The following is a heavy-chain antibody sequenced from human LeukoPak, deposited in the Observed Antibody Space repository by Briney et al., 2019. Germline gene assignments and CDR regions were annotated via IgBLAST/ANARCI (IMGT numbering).Heavy chain of an antibody. CDR1: GFTFSSYS. Sequence: GGSLRLSCAASGFTFSSYSMNWVRQAPGKGLEWVSSISSSSSYIYYADSVKGRFTISRDNAKNSLYLQMNSLRAEDRAVYYCARDHGGGPSAFDIWGQGTMVTVSS. V-gene: IGHV3-21*01. D-gene: IGHD3-10*01. J-gene: IGHJ3*02. CDR2: ISSSSSYI. CDR3: ARDHGGGPSAFDI.